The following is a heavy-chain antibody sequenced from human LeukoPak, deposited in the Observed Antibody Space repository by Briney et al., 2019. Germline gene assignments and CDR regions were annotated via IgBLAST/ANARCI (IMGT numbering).Heavy chain of an antibody. V-gene: IGHV4-59*01. CDR1: GDSLSSYY. D-gene: IGHD6-13*01. CDR2: VYYSGGT. Sequence: SETLSLTCTVSGDSLSSYYWSWIRQPPGKGLEYIGYVYYSGGTNYNPSLKSRITISVDTSKNQFSLKPTSVTAADTAVYYCAKGGVTSSWYLGDYWGQGTLVTVSS. CDR3: AKGGVTSSWYLGDY. J-gene: IGHJ4*02.